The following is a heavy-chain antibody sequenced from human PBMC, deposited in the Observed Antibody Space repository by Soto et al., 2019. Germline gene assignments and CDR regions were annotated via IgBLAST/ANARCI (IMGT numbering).Heavy chain of an antibody. CDR1: GGSINSGDYY. V-gene: IGHV4-30-4*01. Sequence: QVQLQESGPGLVKPSQTLSLSCTVSGGSINSGDYYWSWIRQPPGKGLEWIGYIYYSGNTYYNPSLKSRVTRSVDTSKYEFSLKLSSVTAADTAVYYCARGSFSLSDYWGQGTPVTDSS. CDR3: ARGSFSLSDY. J-gene: IGHJ4*02. CDR2: IYYSGNT.